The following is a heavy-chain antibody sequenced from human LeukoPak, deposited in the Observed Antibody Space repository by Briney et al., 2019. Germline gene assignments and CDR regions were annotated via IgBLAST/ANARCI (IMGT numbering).Heavy chain of an antibody. CDR3: AKRVLDDYGDHYFDY. CDR1: GFTFSNYG. Sequence: GGSLRLSCAASGFTFSNYGMHWVRQAPGKGLEWVAFIRSDGGNKYYTDSVKGRFTISRDNSKKTLYLQMNSLRAEDTAVYYCAKRVLDDYGDHYFDYWGQGTLVIVSS. D-gene: IGHD4-17*01. CDR2: IRSDGGNK. V-gene: IGHV3-30*02. J-gene: IGHJ4*02.